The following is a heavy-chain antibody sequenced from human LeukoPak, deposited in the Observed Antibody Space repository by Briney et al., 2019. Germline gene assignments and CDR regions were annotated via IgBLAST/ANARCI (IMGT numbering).Heavy chain of an antibody. Sequence: GASVKVSCKASGYTFTSYGISWVRQAPGQGLEWMGWISAYNGNTNYAQKFQGRVTITRNTSISTAYMELSSLRSEDTAVYYCARGASYDTRLGAPRPFDYWGQGTLVTVSS. CDR1: GYTFTSYG. J-gene: IGHJ4*02. D-gene: IGHD3-9*01. V-gene: IGHV1-18*01. CDR2: ISAYNGNT. CDR3: ARGASYDTRLGAPRPFDY.